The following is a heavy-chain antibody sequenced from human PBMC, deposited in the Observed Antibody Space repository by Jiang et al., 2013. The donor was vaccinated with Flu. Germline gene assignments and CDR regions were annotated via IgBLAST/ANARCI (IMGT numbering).Heavy chain of an antibody. Sequence: PGRSLRLSCAASGFTFSSYGMHWVRQAPGKGLEWVAVILYDGSNINYADSVKGRFTISRDNSKNILYLQMNSLRAEDTAVYFCASEIIRGPQTDYWGQEILGAQNDYWGQGTLVTVSS. D-gene: IGHD3-10*01. J-gene: IGHJ4*02. CDR2: ILYDGSNI. CDR3: ASEIIRGPQTDYWGQEILGAQNDY. CDR1: GFTFSSYG. V-gene: IGHV3-33*05.